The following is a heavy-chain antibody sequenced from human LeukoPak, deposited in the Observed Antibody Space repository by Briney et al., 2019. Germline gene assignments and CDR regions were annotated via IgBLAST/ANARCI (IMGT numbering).Heavy chain of an antibody. CDR2: XXXKANSYAT. Sequence: GGSLRLSCAASGFTFSGSAMHRVRQASGKGXXXXXXXXXKANSYATAYAASVKGRFTISRDDSKNTAYLQMNSLKTEDTAAYYCTSPLGAENSHYYGMDVWGQGTTVTVSS. V-gene: IGHV3-73*01. CDR1: GFTFSGSA. CDR3: TSPLGAENSHYYGMDV. D-gene: IGHD3-16*01. J-gene: IGHJ6*02.